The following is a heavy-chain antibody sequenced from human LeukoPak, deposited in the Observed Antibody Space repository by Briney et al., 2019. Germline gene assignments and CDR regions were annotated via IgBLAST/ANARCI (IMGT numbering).Heavy chain of an antibody. V-gene: IGHV3-23*01. Sequence: PGRSLRLSCAASGFTFTSYAMSWVRQASGKGLEWVSAISGNGGATYYADSVKGRFTISRGNSKNTLHLQMNSLRAEDTALYYCAKATTAIVVDNFFDYWGQGTLVSVSS. CDR2: ISGNGGAT. CDR3: AKATTAIVVDNFFDY. D-gene: IGHD3-22*01. J-gene: IGHJ4*02. CDR1: GFTFTSYA.